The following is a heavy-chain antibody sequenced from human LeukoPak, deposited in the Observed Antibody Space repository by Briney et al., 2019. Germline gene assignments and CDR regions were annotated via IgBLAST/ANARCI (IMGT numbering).Heavy chain of an antibody. D-gene: IGHD3-10*01. CDR3: ARQRRMEFRIDY. Sequence: SETLSLTCAVYGGSFSGYYWSWIRQPPGKGLEWIGEINHSGSTNYNPSLKSRVTISVDTSKNQFSLKLSSVTAADTAVYYCARQRRMEFRIDYWGQGTLVTVSS. CDR1: GGSFSGYY. V-gene: IGHV4-34*01. CDR2: INHSGST. J-gene: IGHJ4*02.